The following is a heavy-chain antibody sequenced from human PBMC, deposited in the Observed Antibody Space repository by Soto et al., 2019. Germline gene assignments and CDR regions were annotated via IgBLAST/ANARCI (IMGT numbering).Heavy chain of an antibody. Sequence: PSETLSLTCPVSGVSISSYYLSWIRQPPGKGLEWIGYIYYSGSTNYNPSLKSRVTISVDTSKNQFSLKLSSVTAADTAVYYCARGGYYYMDVWGKGTTVTVSS. J-gene: IGHJ6*03. CDR3: ARGGYYYMDV. V-gene: IGHV4-59*01. CDR1: GVSISSYY. CDR2: IYYSGST.